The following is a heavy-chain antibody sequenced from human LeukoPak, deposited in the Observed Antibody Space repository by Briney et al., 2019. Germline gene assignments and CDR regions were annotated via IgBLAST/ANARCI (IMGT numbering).Heavy chain of an antibody. J-gene: IGHJ4*02. V-gene: IGHV4-4*02. CDR2: IYHSGST. CDR3: ASLPLSGWQRDY. D-gene: IGHD6-19*01. CDR1: GFTFSSYAM. Sequence: GSLRLSCAASGFTFSSYAMSWVRQPPGKGLEWIGEIYHSGSTNYNPSLKSRVTISVDKSKNQFSLKLSSVAAADAAVYYCASLPLSGWQRDYWGQGTLVTVSS.